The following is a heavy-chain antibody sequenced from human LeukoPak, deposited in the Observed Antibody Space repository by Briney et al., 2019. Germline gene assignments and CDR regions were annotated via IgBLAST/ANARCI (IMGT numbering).Heavy chain of an antibody. CDR1: GYTFTDYY. Sequence: ASVKVSCKVSGYTFTDYYMHWVQQAPGKGLEWMGLVDPEDGETIYAEKSLGRVTITADTSADTAYMELSSLRSEDTAVYYCATIQGSGSYEELDYWGQGTLVTVSS. CDR2: VDPEDGET. V-gene: IGHV1-69-2*01. J-gene: IGHJ4*02. CDR3: ATIQGSGSYEELDY. D-gene: IGHD3-10*01.